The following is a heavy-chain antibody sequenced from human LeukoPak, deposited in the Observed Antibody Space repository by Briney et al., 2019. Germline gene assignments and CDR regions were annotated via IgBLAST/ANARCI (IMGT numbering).Heavy chain of an antibody. Sequence: GESLKISCNGSGYSFTSSWIGWVRQIPGKGLECIGIIYPGDSDTRYRPSFQGQVTISADKSISTAYLQWSSLNTSDTAMYYCARYTDHYYFDYWGQGTLVTVSS. CDR3: ARYTDHYYFDY. V-gene: IGHV5-51*01. CDR2: IYPGDSDT. J-gene: IGHJ4*02. D-gene: IGHD1-1*01. CDR1: GYSFTSSW.